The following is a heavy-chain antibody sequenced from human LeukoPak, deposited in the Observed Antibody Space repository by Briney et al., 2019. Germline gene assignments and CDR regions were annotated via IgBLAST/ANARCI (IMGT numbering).Heavy chain of an antibody. V-gene: IGHV1-2*04. CDR1: GYTFTGYY. Sequence: ASVKVSCKASGYTFTGYYMHWVRQVPGQGLEWMGWINPNSGGTNYAQKFQGWVTMTRDTSISTAYMELSRLRSDDTAVYYCARGYGYCSGGSCPYYFDYWGQGTLVTVSS. CDR3: ARGYGYCSGGSCPYYFDY. J-gene: IGHJ4*02. CDR2: INPNSGGT. D-gene: IGHD2-15*01.